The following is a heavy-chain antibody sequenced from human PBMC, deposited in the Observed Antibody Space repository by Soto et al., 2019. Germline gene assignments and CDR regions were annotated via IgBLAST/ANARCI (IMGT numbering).Heavy chain of an antibody. CDR3: ARDYYGSSAL. CDR2: ISAYNGNT. Sequence: QVQLVQSGAEVKKPGASVKVSCKASGYTFSNYAISWVRQATGQGLEWMGWISAYNGNTNYAQKLQDRVHMTTDTSTSTAYMELRSLRSDAADVYYCARDYYGSSALWGQGTLVTVS. J-gene: IGHJ4*02. V-gene: IGHV1-18*01. CDR1: GYTFSNYA. D-gene: IGHD3-22*01.